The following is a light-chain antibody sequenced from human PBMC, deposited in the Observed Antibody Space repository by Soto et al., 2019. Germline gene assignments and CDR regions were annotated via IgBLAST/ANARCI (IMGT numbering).Light chain of an antibody. CDR1: SSDIGAYNS. Sequence: LTQPASVSGSPGQSITISCTGTSSDIGAYNSVSWYQLHPGKAPKLMIFDVSSRPSGVSNRFSGSKSGNTASLTISGLQAEDEADYFCSSYSSITTSVFGTGTKVTVL. CDR2: DVS. J-gene: IGLJ1*01. V-gene: IGLV2-14*03. CDR3: SSYSSITTSV.